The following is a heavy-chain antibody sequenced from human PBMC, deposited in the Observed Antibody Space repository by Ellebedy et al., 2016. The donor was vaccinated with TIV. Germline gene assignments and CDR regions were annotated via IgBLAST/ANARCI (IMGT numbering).Heavy chain of an antibody. D-gene: IGHD4-17*01. J-gene: IGHJ4*02. Sequence: GESLKISCAASGFTFSSYSMNWVRQAPGKGLEWVSYISSSSSTIYYADSVKGRFTISRDNAKNSLYLQMNSLRDEDTAVHYCARDRVTTVPRTYYFDYWGQGTLVTVSS. CDR2: ISSSSSTI. CDR1: GFTFSSYS. V-gene: IGHV3-48*02. CDR3: ARDRVTTVPRTYYFDY.